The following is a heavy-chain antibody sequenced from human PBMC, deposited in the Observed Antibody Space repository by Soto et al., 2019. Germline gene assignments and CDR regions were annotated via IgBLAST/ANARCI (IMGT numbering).Heavy chain of an antibody. CDR2: ISAYNGNT. V-gene: IGHV1-18*01. Sequence: GASVKVSCKASGYTFTSYGISWVRQAPGQGLEWMGWISAYNGNTNYAQKLQGRVTMTTDTSTSTAYMELRSLRSDDTAVYYCARDSYYSSSWYYYGMDVWGQGTTVTVSS. CDR1: GYTFTSYG. CDR3: ARDSYYSSSWYYYGMDV. J-gene: IGHJ6*02. D-gene: IGHD6-13*01.